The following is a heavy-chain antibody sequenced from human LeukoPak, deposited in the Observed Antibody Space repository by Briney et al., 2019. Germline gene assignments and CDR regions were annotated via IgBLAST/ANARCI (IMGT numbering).Heavy chain of an antibody. V-gene: IGHV3-23*01. Sequence: GGSLRLSCAASGFTFSSYAMSWVRQAPGKGLERVSAISGSGGSTYYADSVKGRFAISRDNSKNTLYLQMNSLRAEDTAVYYCAKDLISAQLAGVFDYWGQGTLVTVSS. J-gene: IGHJ4*02. CDR1: GFTFSSYA. CDR3: AKDLISAQLAGVFDY. CDR2: ISGSGGST. D-gene: IGHD6-19*01.